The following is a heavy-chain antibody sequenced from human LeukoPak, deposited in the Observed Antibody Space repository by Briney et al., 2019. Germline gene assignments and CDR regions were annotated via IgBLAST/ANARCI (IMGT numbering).Heavy chain of an antibody. J-gene: IGHJ3*01. CDR2: IYYTGRT. Sequence: SETLSLTCGVSGGSISRHYWSWIRQPRGKGLEWIGFIYYTGRTRYNPSLQSRVTISVGTSENKFSLKLTSVTAADMAVYYCARLLDNDNSGDHDTFDVWGQGTVVTVSS. V-gene: IGHV4-59*11. CDR1: GGSISRHY. CDR3: ARLLDNDNSGDHDTFDV. D-gene: IGHD3-22*01.